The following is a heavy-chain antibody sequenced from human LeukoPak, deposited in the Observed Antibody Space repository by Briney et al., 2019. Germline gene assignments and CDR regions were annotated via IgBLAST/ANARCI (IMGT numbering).Heavy chain of an antibody. D-gene: IGHD3-10*01. V-gene: IGHV1-2*02. J-gene: IGHJ5*02. CDR2: INPNSGGT. CDR3: ATDRQGNWWFDP. Sequence: GASVKVSCKASGYTFTGYYMHWVRQAPGQGLEWMGWINPNSGGTNYAQKFQGRVTMTEDTSTDTAYMELSSLRSEDTAVYYCATDRQGNWWFDPWGQGTLVTVSS. CDR1: GYTFTGYY.